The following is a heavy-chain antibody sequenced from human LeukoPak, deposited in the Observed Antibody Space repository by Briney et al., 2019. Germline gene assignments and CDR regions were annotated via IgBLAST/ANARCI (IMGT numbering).Heavy chain of an antibody. J-gene: IGHJ3*02. CDR3: TRDQLPYSLGAFDI. CDR1: GFTFGDYA. D-gene: IGHD2-15*01. Sequence: GGSLRLSCTASGFTFGDYAMSWVRQAPGKGLEWVGFIRGKAYGGTTEYAASVKGRFTISRDDSKSIAYLQMNSLKTEDTAVYYCTRDQLPYSLGAFDIWGQGTMVTVSS. V-gene: IGHV3-49*04. CDR2: IRGKAYGGTT.